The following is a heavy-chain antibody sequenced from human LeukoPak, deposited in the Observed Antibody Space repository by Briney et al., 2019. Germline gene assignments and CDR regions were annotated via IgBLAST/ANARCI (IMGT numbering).Heavy chain of an antibody. J-gene: IGHJ6*02. CDR1: GYSFTSYW. CDR2: IYPGDSDT. V-gene: IGHV5-51*01. D-gene: IGHD6-6*01. Sequence: GESLKISCKGSGYSFTSYWIGWVRQMPGKGLEWMGIIYPGDSDTRYSPSFQGQVTISADKSISTAYLQWSGLKASDTAMYYCARHPSIAASYYYYYGMDVWGQGTTVTVSS. CDR3: ARHPSIAASYYYYYGMDV.